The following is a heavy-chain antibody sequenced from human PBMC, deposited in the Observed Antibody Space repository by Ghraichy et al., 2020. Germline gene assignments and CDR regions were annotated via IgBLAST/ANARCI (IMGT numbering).Heavy chain of an antibody. Sequence: LSLTCAASGFTFSSYSTNWVRQAPGKGLEWVSSISSSSSYIYYADSVKGRFTISRDNAKNSLYLQMNSLRAEDTAVYYCARDPRSAVAGLWGQGTLVTVSS. CDR3: ARDPRSAVAGL. CDR1: GFTFSSYS. CDR2: ISSSSSYI. D-gene: IGHD6-19*01. V-gene: IGHV3-21*01. J-gene: IGHJ4*02.